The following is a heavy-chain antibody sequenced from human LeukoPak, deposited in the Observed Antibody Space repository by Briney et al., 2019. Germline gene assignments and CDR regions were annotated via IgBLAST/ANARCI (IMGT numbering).Heavy chain of an antibody. CDR3: AKVTVPAVDDAFDI. CDR2: ISYDGSNK. V-gene: IGHV3-30*18. Sequence: PGGSLRLSCAASGFTFNTYGMHWVRQAPGKGLEWVAVISYDGSNKYYAESVRGRFAISRDTSKNTVFLQMNSLRAEDTAVYYCAKVTVPAVDDAFDIWGQGTMVTVSS. D-gene: IGHD2-2*01. J-gene: IGHJ3*02. CDR1: GFTFNTYG.